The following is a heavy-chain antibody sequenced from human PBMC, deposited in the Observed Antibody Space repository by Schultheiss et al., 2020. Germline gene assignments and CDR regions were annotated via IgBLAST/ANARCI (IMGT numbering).Heavy chain of an antibody. Sequence: GGSLRLSCAAFGFTFDDYGMHWVRQAPGKGLEWVSGISWNSGRRGYADSVKGRITISRDNGKNSLYLQMNSLRPEDTALYYCAKDIRADYYDSTGYCDYWGQGTLVTVSS. J-gene: IGHJ4*02. CDR1: GFTFDDYG. V-gene: IGHV3-9*01. CDR3: AKDIRADYYDSTGYCDY. CDR2: ISWNSGRR. D-gene: IGHD3-22*01.